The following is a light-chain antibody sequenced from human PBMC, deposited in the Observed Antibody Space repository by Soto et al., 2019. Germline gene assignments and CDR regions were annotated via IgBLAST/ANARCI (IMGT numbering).Light chain of an antibody. Sequence: QSALTQPASVSGSPGQSITIPCTGISSDVGSSDLVSWYQQHPGRAPKLMIYEASKRPSGVSNRFSGSKSGNTASLTISGLQAEDEADYYFGSYSGSITGVFGGGTKLTVL. CDR2: EAS. CDR3: GSYSGSITGV. V-gene: IGLV2-23*01. CDR1: SSDVGSSDL. J-gene: IGLJ3*02.